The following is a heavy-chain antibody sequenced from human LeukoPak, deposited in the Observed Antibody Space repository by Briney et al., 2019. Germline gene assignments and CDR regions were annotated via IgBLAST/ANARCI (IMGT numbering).Heavy chain of an antibody. CDR3: ARDRNYGDYSGFDY. V-gene: IGHV4-31*03. CDR2: IYYSGST. Sequence: TSQTLSLTCTVSGGSISSGGYYWSWIRQHPGKGLEWIGYIYYSGSTYYNPSLKSRVTISVDTSKNRFSLKLSSVTAADTAVYYCARDRNYGDYSGFDYWGQGTLVTVSS. CDR1: GGSISSGGYY. D-gene: IGHD4-17*01. J-gene: IGHJ4*02.